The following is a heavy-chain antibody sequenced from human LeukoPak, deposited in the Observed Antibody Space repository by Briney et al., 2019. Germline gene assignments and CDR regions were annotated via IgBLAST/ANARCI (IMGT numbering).Heavy chain of an antibody. J-gene: IGHJ4*02. D-gene: IGHD3-16*02. CDR2: IYSGGST. CDR3: ARSPPWGELSYFDY. CDR1: GFTVSSNY. V-gene: IGHV3-53*01. Sequence: GGSLRLSCAASGFTVSSNYMSWARQAPGKGLEWVSVIYSGGSTYYADSVKGRFTISRDNSKNTLYLQMKSLRAEDRAVYYCARSPPWGELSYFDYWGQGTLVTVSS.